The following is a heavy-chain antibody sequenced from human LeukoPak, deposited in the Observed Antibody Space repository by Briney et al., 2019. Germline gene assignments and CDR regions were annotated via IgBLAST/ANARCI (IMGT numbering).Heavy chain of an antibody. CDR1: GFTFSSYA. CDR3: AKDWVLGDTGGGAFDI. V-gene: IGHV3-23*01. CDR2: ITGVGGTT. Sequence: PGGSLRLSCAASGFTFSSYALNWVRQAPGKGLEWVSAITGVGGTTYYADSVKGRFIISRDNSKNTLYLQMNSLRAEDTALYYCAKDWVLGDTGGGAFDIWGQGTMVTVS. D-gene: IGHD3-16*01. J-gene: IGHJ3*02.